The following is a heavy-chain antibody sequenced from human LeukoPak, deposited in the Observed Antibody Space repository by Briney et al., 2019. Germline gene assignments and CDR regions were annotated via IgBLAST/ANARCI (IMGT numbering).Heavy chain of an antibody. J-gene: IGHJ6*02. CDR2: NSYSSMTI. V-gene: IGHV3-48*02. D-gene: IGHD1-26*01. CDR1: GFTFSRYS. Sequence: GGSLRLSCAASGFTFSRYSMNWVRQAPGKGLEWVSYNSYSSMTIYYADSVKGRFTVSRDNAKTSLYVQMNSLRDEDTAVYYCARSGVGPTPYYYNGMDVWGQGTTVTVSS. CDR3: ARSGVGPTPYYYNGMDV.